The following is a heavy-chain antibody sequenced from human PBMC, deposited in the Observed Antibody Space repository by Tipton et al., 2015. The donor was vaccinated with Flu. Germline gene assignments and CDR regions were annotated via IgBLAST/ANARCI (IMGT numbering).Heavy chain of an antibody. Sequence: TLSLTCTVSGGSISGSSYYWGWIRQPPGKGLEWIGSIYYSGSTYYNPSLKSRVTISVDTSKNQFSLKLSSVTAADTAVYYCARDGYYDSSGYPYYYYYGMDVWGQGTTVTVSS. CDR3: ARDGYYDSSGYPYYYYYGMDV. CDR2: IYYSGST. V-gene: IGHV4-39*07. D-gene: IGHD3-22*01. J-gene: IGHJ6*02. CDR1: GGSISGSSYY.